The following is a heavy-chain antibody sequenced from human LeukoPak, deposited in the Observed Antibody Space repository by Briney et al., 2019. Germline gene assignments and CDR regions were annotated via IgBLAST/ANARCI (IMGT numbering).Heavy chain of an antibody. CDR1: GYTFTSYD. V-gene: IGHV1-8*01. CDR2: MNPNSGNT. CDR3: ARGKGLRFLEWFAQNWFDP. J-gene: IGHJ5*02. D-gene: IGHD3-3*01. Sequence: ASVKVSCKASGYTFTSYDINWVRPATGQGLEWMGWMNPNSGNTGYAQKFQGRVTMTRNTSISTAYMELSSLRSEDTAVYYCARGKGLRFLEWFAQNWFDPWGQGTLVTVS.